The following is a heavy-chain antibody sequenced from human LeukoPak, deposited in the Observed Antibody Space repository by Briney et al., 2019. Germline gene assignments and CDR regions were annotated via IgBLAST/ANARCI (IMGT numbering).Heavy chain of an antibody. CDR3: ARAPPGLYDSSGPAGY. J-gene: IGHJ4*02. D-gene: IGHD3-22*01. CDR1: GFTFSSHS. Sequence: GGSLRLSCAASGFTFSSHSMNWVRQAPGKGLEWVSYISSSGSTIYYADSVKGRFSISRDNAKNSLHLQMNSLRAEDTAVYYCARAPPGLYDSSGPAGYWGQGTLVTVSS. CDR2: ISSSGSTI. V-gene: IGHV3-48*01.